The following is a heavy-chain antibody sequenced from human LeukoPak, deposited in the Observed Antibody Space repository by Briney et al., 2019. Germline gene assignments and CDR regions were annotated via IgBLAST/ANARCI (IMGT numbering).Heavy chain of an antibody. V-gene: IGHV1-2*02. CDR2: IDPDSGGT. CDR3: ARVGYCGATSCYGGFVP. CDR1: GYTFTGYF. J-gene: IGHJ5*02. D-gene: IGHD2-2*01. Sequence: GASVKVSCKASGYTFTGYFIQWVRQAPGQGLEWMGWIDPDSGGTNYAQKFQGSVTMTRDTSITTAYLELSRLRSDDTAVYYCARVGYCGATSCYGGFVPWGQGTLVTVSS.